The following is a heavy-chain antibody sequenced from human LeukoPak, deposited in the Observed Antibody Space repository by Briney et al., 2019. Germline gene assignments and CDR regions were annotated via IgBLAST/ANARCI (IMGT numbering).Heavy chain of an antibody. CDR3: ARDGSASIRGSGIPFPDY. CDR1: GFTFSNYW. Sequence: GGSLRLSCAASGFTFSNYWMSWVRQAPGKGLKWVANIKEDGSEKYYADSVKGRFTISRDNAKNSLNLQMNSLRAEDTAVYYCARDGSASIRGSGIPFPDYWGQGTLVTVSS. D-gene: IGHD3-10*01. V-gene: IGHV3-7*01. J-gene: IGHJ4*02. CDR2: IKEDGSEK.